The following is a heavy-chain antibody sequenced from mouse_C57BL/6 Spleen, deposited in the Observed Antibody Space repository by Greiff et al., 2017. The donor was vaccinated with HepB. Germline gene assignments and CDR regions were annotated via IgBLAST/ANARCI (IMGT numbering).Heavy chain of an antibody. CDR1: GYTFTSYW. D-gene: IGHD4-1*02. V-gene: IGHV1-55*01. CDR3: ARVSTGSYYFDY. CDR2: IYPGSGST. J-gene: IGHJ2*01. Sequence: VQLQQPGAELVKPGASVKMSCKASGYTFTSYWITWVKQRPGQGLEWIGDIYPGSGSTNYNEKFKGKATLTVDTSSSTAYMQLSSLTSEDSAVYYCARVSTGSYYFDYWGQGTTLTVSS.